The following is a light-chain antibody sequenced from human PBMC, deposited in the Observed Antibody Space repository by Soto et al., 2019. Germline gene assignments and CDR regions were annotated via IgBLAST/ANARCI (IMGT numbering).Light chain of an antibody. CDR2: EVS. V-gene: IGLV2-14*01. CDR1: SSDVGGYNY. Sequence: QSALTHPASVSGSPGQSITISCTGTSSDVGGYNYVSWHQQHPGKAPKLMIFEVSYRPSGVSDRFSGSKSGNTASLTIYGLQADDEAYYYCSSNTRSSLYVFGTGTKVTVL. J-gene: IGLJ1*01. CDR3: SSNTRSSLYV.